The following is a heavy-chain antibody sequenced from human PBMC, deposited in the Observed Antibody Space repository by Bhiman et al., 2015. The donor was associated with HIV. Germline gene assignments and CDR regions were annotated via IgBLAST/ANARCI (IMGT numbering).Heavy chain of an antibody. J-gene: IGHJ4*02. Sequence: QVQLVESGGGVVQPGRSLRLSCAASGFTFSSYGMHWVRQAPGKGLEWVAVISYDGSNKYYADSVKGRFTISRDNSKNTLYLQMNSLRAEDTAVYYCAKDRDTFWPAAGPSPNGYWGQGTLVTVSS. D-gene: IGHD6-13*01. CDR1: GFTFSSYG. V-gene: IGHV3-30*18. CDR3: AKDRDTFWPAAGPSPNGY. CDR2: ISYDGSNK.